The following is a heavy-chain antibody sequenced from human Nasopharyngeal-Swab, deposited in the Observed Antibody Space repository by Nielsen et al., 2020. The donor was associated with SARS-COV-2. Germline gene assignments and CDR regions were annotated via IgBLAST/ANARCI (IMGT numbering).Heavy chain of an antibody. Sequence: ASVKVSCKASGYTFTSYYMHWVRQAPGQGLEWMGIINPSGGSTSYAQKFQGRVTMTRDTSTSIVYMELSSLRSEDTAVYYCARDLYSNYESGWFDPWGQGTLVTVSS. CDR1: GYTFTSYY. CDR3: ARDLYSNYESGWFDP. V-gene: IGHV1-46*01. CDR2: INPSGGST. J-gene: IGHJ5*02. D-gene: IGHD4-11*01.